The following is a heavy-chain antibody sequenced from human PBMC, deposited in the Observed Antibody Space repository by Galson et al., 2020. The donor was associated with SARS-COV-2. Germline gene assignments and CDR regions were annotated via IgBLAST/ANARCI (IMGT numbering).Heavy chain of an antibody. D-gene: IGHD5-18*01. Sequence: NSGRSLRLSCAASGFPFSTYSMNWVRLAPVKGLEWVSSIRTSSSYTYYVDSVKGRFSISRDNPRNSLYLQMNSLRAEDTAVYYCARDEGIRGYNYGRLYYGMDVWGQGTTVTVSS. CDR2: IRTSSSYT. CDR3: ARDEGIRGYNYGRLYYGMDV. J-gene: IGHJ6*02. CDR1: GFPFSTYS. V-gene: IGHV3-21*01.